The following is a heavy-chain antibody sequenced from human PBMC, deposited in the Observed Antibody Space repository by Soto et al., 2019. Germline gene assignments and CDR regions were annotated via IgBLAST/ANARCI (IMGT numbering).Heavy chain of an antibody. Sequence: EVQLVESGGGLVEPGGSLRLSCAASGFTFRSNDMHWVRQAPGKGLEWVSGIGTAGDTYYPDSVRSRFTISRENAKSSLYLQMKSLIAGETAVYYCARGWLRRGYFDYWGQGTLVTVSS. CDR1: GFTFRSND. D-gene: IGHD5-12*01. V-gene: IGHV3-13*04. CDR2: IGTAGDT. CDR3: ARGWLRRGYFDY. J-gene: IGHJ4*02.